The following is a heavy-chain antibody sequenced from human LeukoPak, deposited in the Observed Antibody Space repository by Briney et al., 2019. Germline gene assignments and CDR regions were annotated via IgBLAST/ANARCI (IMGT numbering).Heavy chain of an antibody. CDR2: VSDSGSET. CDR1: GLTRSNYG. J-gene: IGHJ4*02. D-gene: IGHD6-19*01. Sequence: GGSLRLSCAASGLTRSNYGMSWVRQAPGKGLEWVSVVSDSGSETYSADSVKGRFTISRDNSKNTLYLQMNSLRVEDTAVYYCAKFRPITSVAGTIFHYWGQGALVTVSS. CDR3: AKFRPITSVAGTIFHY. V-gene: IGHV3-23*01.